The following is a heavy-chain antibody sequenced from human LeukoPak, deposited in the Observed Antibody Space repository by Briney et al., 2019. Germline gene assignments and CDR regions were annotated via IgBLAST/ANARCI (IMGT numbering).Heavy chain of an antibody. V-gene: IGHV3-30*18. CDR2: ISSDGSKK. Sequence: GGSLRLSCVASGFTFSSPGMHWVRQAPGKGLEWVAVISSDGSKKNYADSVKGRLTLSRDNSKNTVYLQVDSLRTEDTAVYYCAKGRQYSFDYLIDYWGQGTLVTVSS. J-gene: IGHJ4*02. D-gene: IGHD3-9*01. CDR1: GFTFSSPG. CDR3: AKGRQYSFDYLIDY.